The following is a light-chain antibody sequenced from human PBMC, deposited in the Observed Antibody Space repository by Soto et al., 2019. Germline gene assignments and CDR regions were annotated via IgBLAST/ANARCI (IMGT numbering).Light chain of an antibody. J-gene: IGLJ1*01. CDR1: SSDVGGYNS. Sequence: ALTQPASVSGSPGQSITISCTGTSSDVGGYNSVSWYQQHPGKAPKLMIYEVSHRPSGVSNRFSGSQSANTASLTISGLQAEDEADYYCSSFTTSTTYVFGTGTKVTVL. V-gene: IGLV2-14*01. CDR2: EVS. CDR3: SSFTTSTTYV.